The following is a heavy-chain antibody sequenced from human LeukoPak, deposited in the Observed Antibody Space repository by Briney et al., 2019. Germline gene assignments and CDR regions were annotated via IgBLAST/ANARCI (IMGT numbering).Heavy chain of an antibody. V-gene: IGHV3-48*04. D-gene: IGHD1-26*01. Sequence: GRSLRLSCAASGFTFSSFSMNWVRQAPGKGLEWVSYIRSGGTNTDYTGSVKGRFTISRDNAKNSLYLQMNSLRAEDTAVYYCAKTLMWELLGPAFDIWGQGTMVTVSS. CDR1: GFTFSSFS. CDR3: AKTLMWELLGPAFDI. J-gene: IGHJ3*02. CDR2: IRSGGTNT.